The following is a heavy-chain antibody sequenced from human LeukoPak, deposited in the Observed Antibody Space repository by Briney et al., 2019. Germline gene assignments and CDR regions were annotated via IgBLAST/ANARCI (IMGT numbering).Heavy chain of an antibody. D-gene: IGHD3-9*01. V-gene: IGHV3-23*01. CDR2: ISGSGGST. Sequence: GGSLRLSCAASGFTFSSYAMSWVRQAPGKGLEWVSAISGSGGSTYYADSVKGRFTISRDNSKNTLYLQMNSLRAGDTAVYYCAKADILSGPEGMDVWGQGTTVTVSS. J-gene: IGHJ6*02. CDR3: AKADILSGPEGMDV. CDR1: GFTFSSYA.